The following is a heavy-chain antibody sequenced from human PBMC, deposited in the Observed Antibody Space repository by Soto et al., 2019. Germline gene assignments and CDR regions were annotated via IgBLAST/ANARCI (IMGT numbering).Heavy chain of an antibody. V-gene: IGHV3-7*01. Sequence: GGSLRLSCAASGFTFSSYWMSWVRQAPGKGLEWVANIKQDGSEKYYVDSVKGRFTISRDNAKNSLYLQMNSLRAEDTAVYYCARVGVVPAAIEIDWWFDPWGKGTLVTVSS. CDR3: ARVGVVPAAIEIDWWFDP. D-gene: IGHD2-2*02. CDR2: IKQDGSEK. CDR1: GFTFSSYW. J-gene: IGHJ5*02.